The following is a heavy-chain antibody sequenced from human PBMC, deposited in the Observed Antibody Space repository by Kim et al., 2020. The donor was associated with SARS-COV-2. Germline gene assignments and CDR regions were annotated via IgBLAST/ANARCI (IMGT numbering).Heavy chain of an antibody. Sequence: ASVKISCKASGYTFTSYDINWVRQATGQGLEWMGWMNPNSGNTGYAQKFQGRVTMTRNTSISTAYMELSSLRSEDTAVYYCARASDIAAAGKEYNWFDPWGQGTLVTVSS. J-gene: IGHJ5*02. CDR1: GYTFTSYD. CDR2: MNPNSGNT. D-gene: IGHD6-13*01. CDR3: ARASDIAAAGKEYNWFDP. V-gene: IGHV1-8*01.